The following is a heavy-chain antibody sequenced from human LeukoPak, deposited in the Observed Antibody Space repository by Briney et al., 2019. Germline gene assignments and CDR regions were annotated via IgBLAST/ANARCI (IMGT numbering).Heavy chain of an antibody. V-gene: IGHV3-48*04. CDR1: VFTFSSYV. D-gene: IGHD3-10*01. Sequence: GGSLRLSCAASVFTFSSYVMHGVREAPGGGLEGVSYISSSSVTIYYADSVKGRFTLSRDNAKNTLYLQMNSLRAEDTAVYYCARTLRSYGSVSYALGYWGQGTLVTVSS. J-gene: IGHJ4*02. CDR2: ISSSSVTI. CDR3: ARTLRSYGSVSYALGY.